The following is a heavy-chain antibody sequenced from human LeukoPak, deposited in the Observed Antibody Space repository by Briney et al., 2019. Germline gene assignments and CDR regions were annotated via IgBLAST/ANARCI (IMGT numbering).Heavy chain of an antibody. CDR1: GGSISSYY. Sequence: PSETLSLTCTVSGGSISSYYWSWIRQPAGKGLEWIGCIYTSGSTNYNPSLKSRVTISVDKSKNQFSLKLSSVTAADTAVYYCARGADILTGSSSYYYYMDVWGKGTTVTVS. V-gene: IGHV4-4*07. CDR3: ARGADILTGSSSYYYYMDV. D-gene: IGHD3-9*01. J-gene: IGHJ6*03. CDR2: IYTSGST.